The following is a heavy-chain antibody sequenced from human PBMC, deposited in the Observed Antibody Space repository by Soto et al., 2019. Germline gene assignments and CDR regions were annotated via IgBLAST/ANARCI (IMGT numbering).Heavy chain of an antibody. V-gene: IGHV3-74*01. CDR1: GLTVSSYC. Sequence: XESLTVAFAASGLTVSSYCVHWVRTAPGKGLVWVSRINSDGSSTSYADSVKGRFTISRDNAKNTLYLQMNSLRAEDTAVYYCASGEYKLPLYYYYGMDVWGQGTTVTVSS. J-gene: IGHJ6*02. D-gene: IGHD2-2*01. CDR3: ASGEYKLPLYYYYGMDV. CDR2: INSDGSST.